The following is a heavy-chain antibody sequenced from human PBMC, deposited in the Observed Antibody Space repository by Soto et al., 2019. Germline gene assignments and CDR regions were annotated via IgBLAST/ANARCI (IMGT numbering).Heavy chain of an antibody. J-gene: IGHJ6*02. Sequence: KSSETLSLTCTVSGGSISSYYWSWIRQPAGKGLEWIGRIYTSGSTNYNPSLKSRVTMSVDTSKNQFSLKLSSVTAADTAVYYCARDKDCTNGVCYPYYYYGMDVWGQGTTVTVSS. CDR2: IYTSGST. D-gene: IGHD2-8*01. V-gene: IGHV4-4*07. CDR1: GGSISSYY. CDR3: ARDKDCTNGVCYPYYYYGMDV.